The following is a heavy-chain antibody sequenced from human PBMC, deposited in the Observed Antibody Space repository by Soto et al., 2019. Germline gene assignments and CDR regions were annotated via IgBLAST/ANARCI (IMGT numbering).Heavy chain of an antibody. V-gene: IGHV3-53*04. J-gene: IGHJ6*04. D-gene: IGHD3-10*01. CDR1: GFAVRHNY. CDR3: ARETDSSPSGGDV. Sequence: EVQLVESGGGLVQPGGSLRLSCTASGFAVRHNYMTWVRQAPGKGLEWVSLIYSGGVTAYEGSVKGRFTTSRHTSQNTMYLQMNSLRAEDSAVYYCARETDSSPSGGDVWGKGTAVTVSS. CDR2: IYSGGVT.